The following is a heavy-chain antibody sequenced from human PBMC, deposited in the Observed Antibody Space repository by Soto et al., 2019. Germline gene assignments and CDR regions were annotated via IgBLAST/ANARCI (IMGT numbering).Heavy chain of an antibody. CDR2: INSGSTSV. J-gene: IGHJ4*02. CDR3: TSSTSPDAY. D-gene: IGHD2-2*01. Sequence: EVQLVESGGGLVQPGGSLRLSCVASGFDFNRYSMNWVRQAPGKGLEWISYINSGSTSVFYADSVRGRFTISRDNAKNSLYLQMIRLRAEDTAVYYCTSSTSPDAYWGQGTLVTVSS. V-gene: IGHV3-48*04. CDR1: GFDFNRYS.